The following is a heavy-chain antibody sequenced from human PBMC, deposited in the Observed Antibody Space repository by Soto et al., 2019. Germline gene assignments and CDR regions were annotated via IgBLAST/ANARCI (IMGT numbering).Heavy chain of an antibody. Sequence: ASVNVSCKASVGTFSSYAISWVRQAPGQGLEWMGGIIPIFGTANCAQKFQGRVTITADESTSTAYMELSSLRSEDTAVYYCARGWVYSGSYSARGCYYYYGMDVWGQGTTVTVSS. D-gene: IGHD1-26*01. CDR3: ARGWVYSGSYSARGCYYYYGMDV. CDR1: VGTFSSYA. CDR2: IIPIFGTA. J-gene: IGHJ6*02. V-gene: IGHV1-69*13.